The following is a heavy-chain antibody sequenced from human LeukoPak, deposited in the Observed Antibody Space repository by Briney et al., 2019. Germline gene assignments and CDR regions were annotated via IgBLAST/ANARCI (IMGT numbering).Heavy chain of an antibody. Sequence: SETLSLTCTVSGGSISSYYWSWIRQPPGKGLEWIGYIYYSGSTNYNPSLKSRVTISVDTSKNQFSLKLSSVTAADTAVYYCARHKTISYYDFWSGYSGDWFDPWGQGTLVTVSS. D-gene: IGHD3-3*01. V-gene: IGHV4-59*08. CDR1: GGSISSYY. J-gene: IGHJ5*02. CDR3: ARHKTISYYDFWSGYSGDWFDP. CDR2: IYYSGST.